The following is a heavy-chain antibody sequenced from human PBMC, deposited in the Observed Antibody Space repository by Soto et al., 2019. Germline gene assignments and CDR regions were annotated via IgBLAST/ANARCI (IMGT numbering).Heavy chain of an antibody. V-gene: IGHV3-23*01. D-gene: IGHD3-10*01. CDR3: AKVHGSGTYNNFPDY. Sequence: ESGGDLVQPGGSLGLSCVASGFPFSSYAMSWVRQAPGKGLEWVSLISGSGGSTYYADTVKGRFTISRDNSRDTLYLQMSSLRAGDTAVYYCAKVHGSGTYNNFPDYWGQGTLVTVSS. J-gene: IGHJ4*02. CDR2: ISGSGGST. CDR1: GFPFSSYA.